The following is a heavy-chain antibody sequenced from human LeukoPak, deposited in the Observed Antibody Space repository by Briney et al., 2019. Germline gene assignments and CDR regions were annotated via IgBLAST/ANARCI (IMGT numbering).Heavy chain of an antibody. CDR3: ARDSPHTYYYDSSAEAPDY. D-gene: IGHD3-22*01. V-gene: IGHV3-21*01. J-gene: IGHJ4*02. Sequence: GGSLRLSCAASGFTFRSYSMNWVRQAPGKGLEWVSSISSRSSYIYYADSVKGRFTISRDNAKNSLYLQMNSLRAEDAAVYYCARDSPHTYYYDSSAEAPDYWGQGTLVTVSS. CDR1: GFTFRSYS. CDR2: ISSRSSYI.